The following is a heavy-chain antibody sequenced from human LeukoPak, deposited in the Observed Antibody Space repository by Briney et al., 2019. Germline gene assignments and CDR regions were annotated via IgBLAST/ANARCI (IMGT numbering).Heavy chain of an antibody. V-gene: IGHV4-59*08. J-gene: IGHJ2*01. CDR2: VYNSGDT. CDR1: GGSTSSDY. CDR3: ARLKLGAYFDL. D-gene: IGHD3-16*01. Sequence: SETLSLTCTVSGGSTSSDYWSWIRQSPGKGLEWVGYVYNSGDTGKNPSLKSRVTILLDTSKNQCSLKLTSVSAADTAVYYCARLKLGAYFDLWGRGTLVTVSP.